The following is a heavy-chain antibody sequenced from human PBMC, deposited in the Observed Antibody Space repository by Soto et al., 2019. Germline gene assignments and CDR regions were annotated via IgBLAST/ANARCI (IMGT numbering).Heavy chain of an antibody. CDR3: ARTVTTNYYYYMDV. CDR1: GFTFSSYS. CDR2: ISSSSSYI. Sequence: GGSLRLSCAASGFTFSSYSMNWVRQAPGKGLEWVSSISSSSSYIYYADSVKGRFTISRDNAKNSLYLQMNSLRAEDTAVYYCARTVTTNYYYYMDVWGKGTTVTVSS. V-gene: IGHV3-21*01. J-gene: IGHJ6*03. D-gene: IGHD4-17*01.